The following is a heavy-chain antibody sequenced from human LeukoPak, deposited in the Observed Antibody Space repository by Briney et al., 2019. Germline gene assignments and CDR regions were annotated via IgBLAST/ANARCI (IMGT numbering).Heavy chain of an antibody. CDR2: IYYSGSI. V-gene: IGHV4-59*04. CDR1: GGSLSGYY. CDR3: ARANYYYGMDV. J-gene: IGHJ6*02. Sequence: PSETLSLTCAVYGGSLSGYYWAWIRQPPGKGLEWIGHIYYSGSIYYNPSLKSRVTMSVDTSKNQFSLNLSSVTAADTAVYYCARANYYYGMDVWGQGTTVTVSS.